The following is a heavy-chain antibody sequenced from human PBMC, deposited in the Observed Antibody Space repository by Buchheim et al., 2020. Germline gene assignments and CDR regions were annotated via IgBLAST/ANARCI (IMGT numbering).Heavy chain of an antibody. CDR1: GFTFSSYG. CDR3: AKWGLGYCSGGSCPVYGMDV. D-gene: IGHD2-15*01. Sequence: QVQLVESGGGVVQPGRSQRLSCAASGFTFSSYGMHWVRQAPGKGLEWVAVISYDGSNKYYADSVKGRFTISRENSKNTLYLQMNSLRAEDTAVYYCAKWGLGYCSGGSCPVYGMDVWGQGTT. CDR2: ISYDGSNK. J-gene: IGHJ6*02. V-gene: IGHV3-30*18.